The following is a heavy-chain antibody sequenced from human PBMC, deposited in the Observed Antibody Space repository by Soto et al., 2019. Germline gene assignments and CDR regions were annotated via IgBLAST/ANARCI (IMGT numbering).Heavy chain of an antibody. Sequence: GGSLRLSCAASGFTFSSYSMNWVRQAPGKGLEWVSSISSSSSYIYYADSVKGRFTISRDNAKNSLYLQMNSLRAEDTAVYYCATHYWVPYYYYMDVWGKGTTVTVSS. V-gene: IGHV3-21*01. CDR3: ATHYWVPYYYYMDV. CDR2: ISSSSSYI. D-gene: IGHD3-3*02. CDR1: GFTFSSYS. J-gene: IGHJ6*03.